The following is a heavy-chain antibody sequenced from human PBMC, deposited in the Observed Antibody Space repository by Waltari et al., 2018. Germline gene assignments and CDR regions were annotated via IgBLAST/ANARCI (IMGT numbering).Heavy chain of an antibody. V-gene: IGHV3-53*02. CDR1: GFTVSSYS. CDR2: IYGGGST. Sequence: EVQQVETGGGLIPPGGSLRLSCAASGFTVSSYSMRWVRPAPGKGLEGVSVIYGGGSTYYADSVKGRFTISRDNSKNTLYLQMNSLRAEDTAVYYCAMGRTYYYYYMDVWGKGTTVTVSS. CDR3: AMGRTYYYYYMDV. J-gene: IGHJ6*03.